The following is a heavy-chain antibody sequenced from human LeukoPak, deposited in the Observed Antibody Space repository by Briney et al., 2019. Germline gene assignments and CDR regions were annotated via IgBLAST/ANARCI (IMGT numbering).Heavy chain of an antibody. Sequence: PSETLSLTCTVSGGSISSYYWGWIRQPPGKGLEWIGYIFYTGSTAYNSSLESRVTISVDSSKNQVSLRLNSVTAADTAVYYCARVMKVRGITFFGMDVWGQGTTVTVSS. D-gene: IGHD3-10*01. CDR3: ARVMKVRGITFFGMDV. CDR2: IFYTGST. J-gene: IGHJ6*02. CDR1: GGSISSYY. V-gene: IGHV4-59*01.